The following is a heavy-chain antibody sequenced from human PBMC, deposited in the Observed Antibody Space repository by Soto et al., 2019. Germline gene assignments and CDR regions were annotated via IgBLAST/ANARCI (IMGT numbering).Heavy chain of an antibody. D-gene: IGHD2-21*01. CDR2: ISSSGSTI. Sequence: PGGSLRLSCEASGFTFSSYERNWVRQAPGKGLEWVSYISSSGSTIYYADSVKGRFTISRDNAKNSLYLQMNSLRAEDTAVYYCARRSVMLHYYGMDVWGQGTMVTVYS. J-gene: IGHJ6*02. CDR1: GFTFSSYE. V-gene: IGHV3-48*03. CDR3: ARRSVMLHYYGMDV.